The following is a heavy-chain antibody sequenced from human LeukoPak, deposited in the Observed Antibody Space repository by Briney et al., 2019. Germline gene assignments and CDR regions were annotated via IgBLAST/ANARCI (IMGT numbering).Heavy chain of an antibody. Sequence: GGSLRLSCAASGFTFSSYSMNWVRQAPGKGLEWVSYISSSSTIYYADSVKGRFTVSRDNAKDSLFLQMNSLRAEDTAVYYCARDLTTVVTSWYFDLWGRGTLVTVSS. V-gene: IGHV3-48*01. J-gene: IGHJ2*01. CDR2: ISSSSTI. CDR1: GFTFSSYS. D-gene: IGHD4-23*01. CDR3: ARDLTTVVTSWYFDL.